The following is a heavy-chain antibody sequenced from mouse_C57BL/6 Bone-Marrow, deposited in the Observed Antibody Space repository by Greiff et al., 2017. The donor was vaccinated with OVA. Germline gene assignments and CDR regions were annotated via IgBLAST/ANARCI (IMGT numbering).Heavy chain of an antibody. CDR3: AREEREYYGSSEMAY. CDR2: ISDGGSYT. V-gene: IGHV5-4*01. J-gene: IGHJ3*01. CDR1: GFTFSSYA. D-gene: IGHD1-1*01. Sequence: EVQAVESGGGLVKPGGSLKLSCAASGFTFSSYAMSWVRQTPEKRLEWVATISDGGSYTYYPDNVKGRFTISRDNAKNNLYLQMSHLKSEDTAMYYCAREEREYYGSSEMAYWGQGTLVTVSA.